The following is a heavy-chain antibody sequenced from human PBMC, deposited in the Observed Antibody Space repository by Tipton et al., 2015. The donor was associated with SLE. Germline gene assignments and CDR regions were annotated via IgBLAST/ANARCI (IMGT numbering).Heavy chain of an antibody. CDR1: GASISSHY. V-gene: IGHV4-59*04. CDR2: GYYSGTT. J-gene: IGHJ5*02. CDR3: ARERFLEWYDNWFDP. Sequence: TLSLTCTVSGASISSHYWNWIRQPPGKGLEWIGSGYYSGTTYYNPSLKSRVTISLDTSKNLFSLKVTSVTAADTAVYFCARERFLEWYDNWFDPWGQGALVTVSS. D-gene: IGHD3-3*01.